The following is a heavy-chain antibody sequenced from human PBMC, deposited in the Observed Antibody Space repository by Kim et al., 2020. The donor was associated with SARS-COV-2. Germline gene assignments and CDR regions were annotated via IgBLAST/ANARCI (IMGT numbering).Heavy chain of an antibody. CDR3: ATDRDRWWLSYFQH. V-gene: IGHV3-11*04. J-gene: IGHJ1*01. CDR2: ISSSGSTI. CDR1: GFTFSDYY. Sequence: GGSLRLSCAASGFTFSDYYMSWIRQAPGKGLEWVSYISSSGSTIYYADSVKGRFTISRDNAKNSLYLQMNSLRAEDTAVYYCATDRDRWWLSYFQHWGQGTLVTVSS. D-gene: IGHD2-15*01.